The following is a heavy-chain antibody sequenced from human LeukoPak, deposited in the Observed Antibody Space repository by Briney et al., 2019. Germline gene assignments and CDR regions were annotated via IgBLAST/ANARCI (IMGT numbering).Heavy chain of an antibody. D-gene: IGHD3-22*01. CDR1: GFTFGDYA. J-gene: IGHJ4*02. CDR3: TRDSAYYDSSGYAH. V-gene: IGHV3-49*01. CDR2: IRSKAYGGTT. Sequence: PGGSLRLSCTASGFTFGDYAMSWFRQAPGKGLEWVGFIRSKAYGGTTEYAASVKGRFTISRDGSKSIAYLQMNSLKTEDTAVYYCTRDSAYYDSSGYAHWGQGTLVTVSS.